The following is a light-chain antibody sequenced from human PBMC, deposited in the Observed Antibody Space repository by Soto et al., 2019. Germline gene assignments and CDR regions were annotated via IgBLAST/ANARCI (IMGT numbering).Light chain of an antibody. V-gene: IGKV3-20*01. CDR2: GAS. Sequence: ENVLTQSPGTLSLSPGERATLSCRASQSVSNNYLAWYQHKPGQAPRVLIYGASSRATGIPDRFSGSGSGTDFTLTISRLDPEDFPVYYCHKHGTSPTFGQGTKV. CDR3: HKHGTSPT. J-gene: IGKJ1*01. CDR1: QSVSNNY.